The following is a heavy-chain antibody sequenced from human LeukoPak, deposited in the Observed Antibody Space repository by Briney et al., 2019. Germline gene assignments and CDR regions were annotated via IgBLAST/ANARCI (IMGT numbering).Heavy chain of an antibody. CDR1: GYSISSGYY. J-gene: IGHJ1*01. Sequence: KPSETLSLTCTVSGYSISSGYYWGWIRQPPGKGLEWIGSIYHSGSTYYNPSLKSRVTISVDTSKNQFSLKLSSVTAADTAVYYCARGGSWYGEYFQHWGQGTLVTVSS. D-gene: IGHD6-13*01. CDR3: ARGGSWYGEYFQH. CDR2: IYHSGST. V-gene: IGHV4-38-2*02.